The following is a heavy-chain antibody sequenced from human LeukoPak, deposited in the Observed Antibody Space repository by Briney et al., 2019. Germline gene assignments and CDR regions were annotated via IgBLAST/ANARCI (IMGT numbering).Heavy chain of an antibody. D-gene: IGHD2-2*01. V-gene: IGHV1-2*06. J-gene: IGHJ5*02. CDR1: GYTLTGYY. CDR3: ARDPVVPDASWFDR. CDR2: INPNSGGT. Sequence: ASVKVSCKASGYTLTGYYMHWVRQAPGQGLEWMGRINPNSGGTNYAQKFQGRVTMTRDTSISTAYMELSRLRPDDTAVYYCARDPVVPDASWFDRWGQGILVT.